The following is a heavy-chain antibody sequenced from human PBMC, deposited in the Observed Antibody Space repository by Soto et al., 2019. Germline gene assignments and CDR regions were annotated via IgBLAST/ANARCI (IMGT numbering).Heavy chain of an antibody. J-gene: IGHJ3*02. CDR1: GYTFTSYG. V-gene: IGHV1-18*01. Sequence: QVPLVQSGAEVKKPGASVKVSCKASGYTFTSYGISWVRQAPGQGLEWMGWISAYNGNTNYAQKLQGRVTMTTDTSTSTAYMELRSLRSDDTAVYYCARDRSDYIWGSYRYTDDAFDIWGQGTMVTVSS. CDR3: ARDRSDYIWGSYRYTDDAFDI. D-gene: IGHD3-16*02. CDR2: ISAYNGNT.